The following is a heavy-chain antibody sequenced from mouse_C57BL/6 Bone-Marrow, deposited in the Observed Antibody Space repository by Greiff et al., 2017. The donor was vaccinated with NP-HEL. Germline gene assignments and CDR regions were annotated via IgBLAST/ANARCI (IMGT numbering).Heavy chain of an antibody. CDR2: INPNNGGT. CDR3: ARNYGSHWYFEV. V-gene: IGHV1-26*01. CDR1: GYTFTDYY. D-gene: IGHD1-1*01. Sequence: EVQLQQSGPELVKPGASVKISCKASGYTFTDYYMNWVKQSHGKSLEWIGDINPNNGGTSYNQKFKGKAKLTVDKSSSTAYMDLRSLTSEDSAVYYCARNYGSHWYFEVWGTGTTGTGS. J-gene: IGHJ1*03.